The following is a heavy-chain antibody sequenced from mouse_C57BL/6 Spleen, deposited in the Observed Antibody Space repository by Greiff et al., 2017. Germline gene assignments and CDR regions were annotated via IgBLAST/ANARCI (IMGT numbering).Heavy chain of an antibody. Sequence: QVQLQQPGAELMKPGASVKLSCKATGYTFTGYWIEWVKQRPGHGLEWIGEILPGSGSANYNEKFKGKATFTADTYSNAAYMQISSLTTEDSAIYDCAGSGTVGVSDYWGQGTTLTVSS. D-gene: IGHD2-14*01. CDR2: ILPGSGSA. CDR1: GYTFTGYW. CDR3: AGSGTVGVSDY. V-gene: IGHV1-9*01. J-gene: IGHJ2*01.